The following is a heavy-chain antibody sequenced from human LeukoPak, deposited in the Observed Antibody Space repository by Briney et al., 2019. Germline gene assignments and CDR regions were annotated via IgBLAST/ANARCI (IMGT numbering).Heavy chain of an antibody. CDR1: GFAFSTFA. J-gene: IGHJ4*02. V-gene: IGHV3-23*01. Sequence: GGSLRLSCAASGFAFSTFAMNWVRQAPGKGLEWVSALSGNGVKTYYADSVKGRFTISRDNSGNTLYLQMNSLRAEDTAIYFCAKGLNYAFGFWGQGGGVTVSS. D-gene: IGHD1-7*01. CDR3: AKGLNYAFGF. CDR2: LSGNGVKT.